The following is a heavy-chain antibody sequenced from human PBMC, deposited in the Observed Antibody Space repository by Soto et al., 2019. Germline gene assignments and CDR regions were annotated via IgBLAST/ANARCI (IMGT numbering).Heavy chain of an antibody. Sequence: SETLSLTCTVSGGSISSYYWSWIRQPPGKGLEWIGYIYYSGSTNYNPSLKSRVTISVDTSKNQFSLKLSSVTAADTAVYYCASSPDYDFWSGSPYYFDYWGQGTLVTVSS. CDR3: ASSPDYDFWSGSPYYFDY. CDR1: GGSISSYY. V-gene: IGHV4-59*01. J-gene: IGHJ4*02. CDR2: IYYSGST. D-gene: IGHD3-3*01.